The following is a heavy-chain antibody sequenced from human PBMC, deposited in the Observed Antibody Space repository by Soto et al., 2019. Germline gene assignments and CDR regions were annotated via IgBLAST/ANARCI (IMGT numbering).Heavy chain of an antibody. D-gene: IGHD5-12*01. CDR2: ISHLEST. Sequence: TSETLSLTCTVSGASISYGGFSWSWIRQSPGKGLEWIGYISHLESTYFRPSFKSRLTMSIDRTRNQFSLKLSSVTAADMAVYYCARGGGYDSFDYWGQGVLVTVSS. V-gene: IGHV4-30-2*06. J-gene: IGHJ4*02. CDR3: ARGGGYDSFDY. CDR1: GASISYGGFS.